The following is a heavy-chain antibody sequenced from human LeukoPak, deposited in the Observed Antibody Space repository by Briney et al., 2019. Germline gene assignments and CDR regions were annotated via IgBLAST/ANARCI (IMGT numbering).Heavy chain of an antibody. CDR2: ISGSGVTT. V-gene: IGHV3-23*01. Sequence: PGGSLRLSCVASGFTFSSYWMNWVRQAPGKGLEWVSAISGSGVTTHYAGSVKGRFSISRDNSKNTLYLQMNSLRAEDTALYYCAKKVVVGATSPYSDFQDWGQGTLVTVSS. D-gene: IGHD1-26*01. CDR1: GFTFSSYW. CDR3: AKKVVVGATSPYSDFQD. J-gene: IGHJ1*01.